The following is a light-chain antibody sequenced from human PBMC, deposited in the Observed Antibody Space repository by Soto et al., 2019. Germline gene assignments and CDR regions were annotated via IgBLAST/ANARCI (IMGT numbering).Light chain of an antibody. CDR1: SSDVGGYNY. Sequence: QSVLTQPASVSGSPGQSITISCTGTSSDVGGYNYVSWYQQHPGIAPKLLIYGVTNRPSGVSPRFSGSKSGNTASLTISGLQAEDEAEYNCSSYSSASTLLYLFGAGTKLTV. J-gene: IGLJ1*01. CDR2: GVT. V-gene: IGLV2-14*01. CDR3: SSYSSASTLLYL.